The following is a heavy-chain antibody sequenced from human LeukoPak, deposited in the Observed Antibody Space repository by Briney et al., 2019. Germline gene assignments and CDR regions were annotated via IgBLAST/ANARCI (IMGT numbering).Heavy chain of an antibody. CDR1: GFTFSSYG. D-gene: IGHD3-10*01. CDR3: ANLPIRGSGSYYTDY. J-gene: IGHJ4*02. CDR2: IRYDGSDK. Sequence: HPGGSLRLPCAASGFTFSSYGMHWVREAPGKGLEWVACIRYDGSDKYYADSVKGRFTISRDNSKNPLYLQMSSLRAEDTAAYYCANLPIRGSGSYYTDYWGQGTLVTVSS. V-gene: IGHV3-30*02.